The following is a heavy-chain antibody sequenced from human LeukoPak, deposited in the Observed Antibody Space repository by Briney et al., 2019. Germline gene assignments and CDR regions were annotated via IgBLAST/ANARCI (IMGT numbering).Heavy chain of an antibody. CDR1: GFTVSSNY. J-gene: IGHJ4*02. Sequence: AGGSLRLSCAASGFTVSSNYMSWVRQAPGKGLEWVSVIYSGGSTYYADSVKGRFTISRDNSKNTLYLQMNSLRAEDTAVYYCATTPWVAARYFDYWGQGTLVTVSS. V-gene: IGHV3-53*01. D-gene: IGHD6-6*01. CDR2: IYSGGST. CDR3: ATTPWVAARYFDY.